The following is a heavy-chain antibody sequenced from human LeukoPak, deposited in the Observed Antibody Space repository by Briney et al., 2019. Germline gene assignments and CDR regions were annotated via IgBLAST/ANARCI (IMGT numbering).Heavy chain of an antibody. D-gene: IGHD1-26*01. V-gene: IGHV3-21*01. J-gene: IGHJ4*02. CDR2: ISSSGTYI. CDR1: GFTFSSCT. Sequence: GGSLRLSCAASGFTFSSCTMNWVRQAPGKGLEWVSSISSSGTYIYYADSVKGRITISRDNAENSLYLQMNSLRAEDTAVYYCAKDLGATPVYYFDYWGQGTLVTVSS. CDR3: AKDLGATPVYYFDY.